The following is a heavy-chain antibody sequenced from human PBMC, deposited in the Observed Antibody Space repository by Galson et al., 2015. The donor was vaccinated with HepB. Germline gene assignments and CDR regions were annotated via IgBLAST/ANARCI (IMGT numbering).Heavy chain of an antibody. CDR2: ISYDGSNK. Sequence: SLRLSCAASGFTFSSYAMHWVRQAPGKGLEWVAVISYDGSNKYYADSVKGRFTISRDNSKNTLYLQMNSLRAEDTAVYYCARASHTAIRDWGQGTLVTVSS. CDR3: ARASHTAIRD. CDR1: GFTFSSYA. D-gene: IGHD5-18*01. V-gene: IGHV3-30*04. J-gene: IGHJ4*02.